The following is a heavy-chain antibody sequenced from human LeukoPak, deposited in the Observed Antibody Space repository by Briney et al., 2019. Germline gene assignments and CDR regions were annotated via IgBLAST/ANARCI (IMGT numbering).Heavy chain of an antibody. Sequence: PSETLSLTCAVYGGSFSGYYWSWIRQPPGKGLEWIGEINHSGSTNYNPSLKSRVTISVDTSKNQFSLKLSSVTAADTAVYYCARARTYYYDSSGYYWPHLRTYYFDYWGQGTLVTVSS. D-gene: IGHD3-22*01. CDR2: INHSGST. CDR3: ARARTYYYDSSGYYWPHLRTYYFDY. J-gene: IGHJ4*02. V-gene: IGHV4-34*01. CDR1: GGSFSGYY.